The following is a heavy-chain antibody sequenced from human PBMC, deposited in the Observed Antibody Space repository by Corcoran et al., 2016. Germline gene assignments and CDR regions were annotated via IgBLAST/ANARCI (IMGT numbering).Heavy chain of an antibody. CDR2: MNYRGRT. Sequence: QLQLQESGPGLVKPSETLSLTCTVSGASISSISYYWGWIRQPPGKGLEWIGRMNYRGRTYFTPSLKSRVTISGDTSTNPFSLKMSSMTAAATAVDYCARGPGSAGSGVDCDYYGMDVWGQGTTVTVAS. J-gene: IGHJ6*02. CDR3: ARGPGSAGSGVDCDYYGMDV. V-gene: IGHV4-39*07. CDR1: GASISSISYY. D-gene: IGHD6-19*01.